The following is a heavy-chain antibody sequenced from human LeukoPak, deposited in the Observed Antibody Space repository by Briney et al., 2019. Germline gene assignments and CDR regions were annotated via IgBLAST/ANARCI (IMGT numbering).Heavy chain of an antibody. CDR2: IYYSGGT. CDR3: ARVSSWYYFDY. D-gene: IGHD6-13*01. J-gene: IGHJ4*02. V-gene: IGHV4-59*01. Sequence: SETLSLTCTVSGGSISSYYWSWIRQPPGKGLEWIGYIYYSGGTHYSPSLNSRVTISLDTSKNQFSLKLTSVTAADTAVYYCARVSSWYYFDYWGQGTLVTVSS. CDR1: GGSISSYY.